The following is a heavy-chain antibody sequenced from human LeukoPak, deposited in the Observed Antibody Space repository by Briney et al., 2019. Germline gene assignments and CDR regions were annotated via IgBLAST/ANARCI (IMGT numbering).Heavy chain of an antibody. CDR3: ASTKQLVGFDY. CDR2: ISSSSSYI. J-gene: IGHJ4*02. CDR1: GFSFSRYW. D-gene: IGHD6-6*01. Sequence: PGGSLRLSCAASGFSFSRYWIHWVRQAPGKGLEWVSSISSSSSYIYYADSVKGRFTISRDNAKNSLYLQMNSLRAEDTAVYYCASTKQLVGFDYWGQGTLVTVSS. V-gene: IGHV3-21*01.